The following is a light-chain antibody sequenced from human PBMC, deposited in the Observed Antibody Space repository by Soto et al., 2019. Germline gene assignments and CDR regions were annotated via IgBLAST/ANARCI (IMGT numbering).Light chain of an antibody. CDR1: SSNIGTNY. CDR3: VAWDDSLSGPL. V-gene: IGLV1-47*01. Sequence: QSVLTQSPSASGTPGQRVIISCSGTSSNIGTNYVYWYQQLPGTAPKVLIYSNDKRPSGVPNRFSGSKSGTSASLAISGLRSEDEADYYCVAWDDSLSGPLFGGGTKVTVL. J-gene: IGLJ2*01. CDR2: SND.